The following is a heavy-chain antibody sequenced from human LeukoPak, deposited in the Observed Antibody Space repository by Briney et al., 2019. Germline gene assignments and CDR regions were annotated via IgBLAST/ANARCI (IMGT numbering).Heavy chain of an antibody. CDR2: ISSSSSYI. J-gene: IGHJ3*02. Sequence: GGSLRLSCAASGFTFSSYWMHWVRQAPGKGLEWVSSISSSSSYIYYADSVKGRFTISRDNAKNSLYLQMNSLRAEDTAVYYCARGVWGSYRPDDAFDIWGQGTMVTVSS. V-gene: IGHV3-21*01. CDR1: GFTFSSYW. CDR3: ARGVWGSYRPDDAFDI. D-gene: IGHD3-16*02.